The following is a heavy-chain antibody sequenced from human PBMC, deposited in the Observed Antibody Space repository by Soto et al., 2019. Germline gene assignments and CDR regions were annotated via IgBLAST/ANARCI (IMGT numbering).Heavy chain of an antibody. CDR2: IKQDGSEK. Sequence: EVQLVESGGGLVQPGGSLRLSCAASGFTFSSYWMSWVRQAPGKGLEWVANIKQDGSEKYYVDSVKGRFTISRDNAKNSLYLQMNSLRAEDTAVYYCARDQAFYDFWSGYYYGMDVWGQGTTVTVSS. V-gene: IGHV3-7*03. CDR3: ARDQAFYDFWSGYYYGMDV. D-gene: IGHD3-3*01. J-gene: IGHJ6*02. CDR1: GFTFSSYW.